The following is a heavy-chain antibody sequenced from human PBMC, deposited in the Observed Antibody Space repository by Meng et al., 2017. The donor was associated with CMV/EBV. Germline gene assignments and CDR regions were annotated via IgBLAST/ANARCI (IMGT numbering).Heavy chain of an antibody. CDR1: GFAFDDYA. CDR2: ISWNSGSI. J-gene: IGHJ4*02. V-gene: IGHV3-9*01. Sequence: SLKISCAASGFAFDDYAMHWVRQAPGKGLEWVSGISWNSGSIGYVDSVKDRFTISRDNAKNSLYLQMNSLRAEDTALYYCARAQSGSYAPTPFDYWGQGTLVTVSS. D-gene: IGHD1-26*01. CDR3: ARAQSGSYAPTPFDY.